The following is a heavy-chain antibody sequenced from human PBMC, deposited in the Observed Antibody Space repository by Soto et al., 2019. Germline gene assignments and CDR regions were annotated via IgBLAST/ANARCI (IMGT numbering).Heavy chain of an antibody. CDR1: GFNFNAYV. CDR3: PKKSCSRPGCPYGMDF. D-gene: IGHD2-2*01. J-gene: IGHJ6*02. CDR2: ISFTGGSR. V-gene: IGHV3-23*01. Sequence: GGSLRLSCAASGFNFNAYVMNWVRQAPGKGLEWVSIISFTGGSRYYADSVKDRFTISRDNSQNTLYLQMNSLRAEDTAVYYCPKKSCSRPGCPYGMDFWGQGTKVPVSS.